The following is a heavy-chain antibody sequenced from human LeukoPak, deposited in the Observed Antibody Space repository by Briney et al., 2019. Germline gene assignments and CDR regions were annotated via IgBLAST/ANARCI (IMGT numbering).Heavy chain of an antibody. CDR3: ARAITYYDISDYYYYHGMDV. D-gene: IGHD3-9*01. Sequence: GASVKVSCKASGGTFSSYAISWVRQAPGQGLEWMGRIIPILGIANYAQKFQGRVTITADKSTSTAYMELSSLRSEDTAVYYCARAITYYDISDYYYYHGMDVWGQGTTVTVSS. J-gene: IGHJ6*02. CDR2: IIPILGIA. V-gene: IGHV1-69*04. CDR1: GGTFSSYA.